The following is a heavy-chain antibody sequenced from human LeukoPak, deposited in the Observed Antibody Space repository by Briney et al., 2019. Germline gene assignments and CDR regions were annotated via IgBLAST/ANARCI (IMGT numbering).Heavy chain of an antibody. Sequence: GGSLRLSCAASGFTFSSYWISWVRQAPGKGLEWVANIKQDGSEKYYVDSVKGRFTISRDNAKNSLYLQMNSLRAEDTAVYYCAREYYYDSSGLGDVWGKGTTVTVSS. J-gene: IGHJ6*04. CDR2: IKQDGSEK. CDR1: GFTFSSYW. D-gene: IGHD3-22*01. CDR3: AREYYYDSSGLGDV. V-gene: IGHV3-7*01.